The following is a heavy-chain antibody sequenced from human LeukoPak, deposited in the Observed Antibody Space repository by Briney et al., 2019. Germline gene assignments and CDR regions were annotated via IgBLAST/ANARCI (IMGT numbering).Heavy chain of an antibody. CDR2: IKSKTDGGTA. J-gene: IGHJ4*02. Sequence: GGSLRLSCAASGFTFNDAWMTWIRQAPGKGLEWVGRIKSKTDGGTADYAAPVKGRFTISRDDSKDTLYLQMNSLRTEDTAMYYCTKDRKDTSGWYGGFASWGQGALVTVSS. CDR1: GFTFNDAW. D-gene: IGHD6-19*01. CDR3: TKDRKDTSGWYGGFAS. V-gene: IGHV3-15*07.